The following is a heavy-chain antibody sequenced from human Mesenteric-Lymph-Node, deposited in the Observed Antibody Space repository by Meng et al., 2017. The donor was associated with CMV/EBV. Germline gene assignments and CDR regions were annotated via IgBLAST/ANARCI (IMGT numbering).Heavy chain of an antibody. CDR1: GFGVSDNY. D-gene: IGHD6-13*01. CDR3: ATVPIAAAGTYFDH. V-gene: IGHV3-53*01. Sequence: GGSLRLSCAVSGFGVSDNYFSWVRQAPGRGLEWVSAIYSGDRTYYAASVKGRFTLSRDNSKNTLYLQMNSLRAEDTAVYYCATVPIAAAGTYFDHWGQGALVTVSS. J-gene: IGHJ4*02. CDR2: IYSGDRT.